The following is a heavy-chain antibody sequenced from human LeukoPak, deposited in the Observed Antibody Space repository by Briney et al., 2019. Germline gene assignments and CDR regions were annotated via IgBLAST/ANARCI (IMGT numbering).Heavy chain of an antibody. V-gene: IGHV3-21*01. Sequence: GGSLRLSCAASGFTFSSYWMSWVRQAPGKGLEWVSSFTSRSRSIYYADSVKGRFTIPRDNAKESLYLQMNSLRAEDTAIYYCARGSTRAPYCGGDCYPYDYYYGMDVWAKGPRSPSP. CDR3: ARGSTRAPYCGGDCYPYDYYYGMDV. D-gene: IGHD2-21*02. CDR2: FTSRSRSI. J-gene: IGHJ6*02. CDR1: GFTFSSYW.